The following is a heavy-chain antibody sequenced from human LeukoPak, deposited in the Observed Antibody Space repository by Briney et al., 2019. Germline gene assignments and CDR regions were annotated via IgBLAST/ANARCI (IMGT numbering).Heavy chain of an antibody. D-gene: IGHD2-15*01. Sequence: SETLSLTCTVSGGSIRSYYWSWIRQPTGKGLEWVGYIFYSMTNDSNPSLKIRVTISVDTTKNQFSLKLSSVTAADTDVYNCARTYCSGGSCHFDYWGQGTLVTVSS. V-gene: IGHV4-59*08. CDR2: IFYSMTN. J-gene: IGHJ4*02. CDR3: ARTYCSGGSCHFDY. CDR1: GGSIRSYY.